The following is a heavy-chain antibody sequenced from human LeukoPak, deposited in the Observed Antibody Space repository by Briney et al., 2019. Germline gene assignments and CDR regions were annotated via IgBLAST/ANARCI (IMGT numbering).Heavy chain of an antibody. Sequence: SVKVSCKASGGTFSSYATSWVRQAPGQGLEWMGGIIPIFGTANYAQKFQGRVTITADESTSTAYMELSSLRSEDTAVYYCARAELYCSSTSCYSNWFDPWGQGTLVTVSS. V-gene: IGHV1-69*13. CDR2: IIPIFGTA. J-gene: IGHJ5*02. CDR1: GGTFSSYA. CDR3: ARAELYCSSTSCYSNWFDP. D-gene: IGHD2-2*01.